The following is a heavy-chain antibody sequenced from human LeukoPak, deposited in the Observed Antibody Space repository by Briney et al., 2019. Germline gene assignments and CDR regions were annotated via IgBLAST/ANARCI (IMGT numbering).Heavy chain of an antibody. J-gene: IGHJ6*03. CDR3: ARAGQYYYYYMDV. Sequence: GGSLRLSCAASGFTFSDYNMNWVRQAPGEGLEWVSSISSSSNYIHYADSVKGRFTISRDNAKNSLYLQMNSLRAEDTAVYYCARAGQYYYYYMDVWGKGTTVTVSS. CDR2: ISSSSNYI. V-gene: IGHV3-21*01. CDR1: GFTFSDYN.